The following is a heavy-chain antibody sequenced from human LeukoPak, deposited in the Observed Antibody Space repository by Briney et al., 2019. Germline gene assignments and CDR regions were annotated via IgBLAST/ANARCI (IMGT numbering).Heavy chain of an antibody. D-gene: IGHD6-13*01. CDR3: ASLGAAAGIYFDY. CDR2: ISSSSSYI. CDR1: GFTFSSYS. V-gene: IGHV3-21*01. Sequence: GGSLRLSFAASGFTFSSYSMNWVRQAPGKGLEWVSSISSSSSYIYYADSVKRRFTISRDNAKNSLYLQMNSLRAEDTAVYYCASLGAAAGIYFDYWGQGTLVTVSS. J-gene: IGHJ4*02.